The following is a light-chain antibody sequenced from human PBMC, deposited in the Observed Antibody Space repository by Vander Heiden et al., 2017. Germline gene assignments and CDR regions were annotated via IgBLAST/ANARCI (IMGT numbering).Light chain of an antibody. J-gene: IGKJ1*01. V-gene: IGKV2-28*01. CDR1: QGRLHSNGYNY. CDR2: LGS. CDR3: MQGLQTPWT. Sequence: VMTQATVSLPVTPGEPAADSGGTRQGRLHSNGYNYLEWDLQKPGQSPQLLIYLGSNRASGVPDRFSGSGSGRDFTLKISRGEADDVGVYYCMQGLQTPWTFGQGTKVEI.